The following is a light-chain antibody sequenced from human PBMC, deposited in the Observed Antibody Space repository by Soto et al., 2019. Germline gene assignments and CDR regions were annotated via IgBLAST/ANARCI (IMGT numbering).Light chain of an antibody. V-gene: IGKV3-20*01. CDR3: QQFSSYPLP. Sequence: EIGMTQSPGTLSLSAGERATLSCRASQSVSSYLAWYQQKPGQAPRLLIYDASSRATGIPDRFSGGGSGTDFTLTISRLEPEDFAVYYCQQFSSYPLPFGGGTKV. CDR1: QSVSSY. CDR2: DAS. J-gene: IGKJ4*01.